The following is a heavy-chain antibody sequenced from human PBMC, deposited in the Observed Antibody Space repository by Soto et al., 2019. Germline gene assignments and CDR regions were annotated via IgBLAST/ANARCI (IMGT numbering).Heavy chain of an antibody. J-gene: IGHJ6*02. CDR2: IYYSGST. CDR1: GGSISSGGYY. CDR3: ARVGIAAAGTSYYYYGMDV. V-gene: IGHV4-31*03. Sequence: QVQLQESGPGLVKPSQTLSLTCTVSGGSISSGGYYWIWSRQHPGKGLEWIGYIYYSGSTYYNPSLKSRVTISVATSKNQFSLKLSSVTAADTAVYYCARVGIAAAGTSYYYYGMDVWGQGTPVTVSS. D-gene: IGHD6-13*01.